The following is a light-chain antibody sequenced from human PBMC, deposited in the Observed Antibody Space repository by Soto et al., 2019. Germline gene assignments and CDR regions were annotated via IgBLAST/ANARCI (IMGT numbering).Light chain of an antibody. Sequence: DIQMTQSPSTLSASVGDRVTITCRASQSISSWLAWYQQQPGKAPKLLIYKASSLESGVPSRFSGSESWTEYTLTISSLQPDDFATYYCQQHLSYPFTCGPGTQVEIK. CDR1: QSISSW. CDR2: KAS. V-gene: IGKV1-5*03. CDR3: QQHLSYPFT. J-gene: IGKJ3*01.